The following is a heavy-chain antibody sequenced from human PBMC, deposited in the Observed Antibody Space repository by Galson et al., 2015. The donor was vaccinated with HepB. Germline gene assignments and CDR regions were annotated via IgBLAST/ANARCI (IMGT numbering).Heavy chain of an antibody. CDR2: ITSGSDYI. CDR3: ARTGSSTTILRNSWFDP. J-gene: IGHJ5*02. D-gene: IGHD2-2*01. V-gene: IGHV3-21*01. Sequence: SLRLSCAASGFTFISYSMNWVRQAPGKGLEWVSSITSGSDYIYYADSVKGRFTISRDNAKNSLFLQMNSLRVEDAAVYYCARTGSSTTILRNSWFDPWGQRILVTVSS. CDR1: GFTFISYS.